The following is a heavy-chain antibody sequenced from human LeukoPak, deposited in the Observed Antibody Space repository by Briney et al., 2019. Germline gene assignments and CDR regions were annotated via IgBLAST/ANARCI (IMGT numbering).Heavy chain of an antibody. CDR3: TGAQESDVVVAVDACDI. CDR1: GGSISSDY. Sequence: PSETLSLTCTVSGGSISSDYWTWIRHPPGKGLEWISYTYYSGYPNYNPSLTSRVTISLARSKRQFSLKLSSMTAADTAVYYCTGAQESDVVVAVDACDIWGQRTMVTVSS. V-gene: IGHV4-59*08. CDR2: TYYSGYP. J-gene: IGHJ3*02. D-gene: IGHD6-19*01.